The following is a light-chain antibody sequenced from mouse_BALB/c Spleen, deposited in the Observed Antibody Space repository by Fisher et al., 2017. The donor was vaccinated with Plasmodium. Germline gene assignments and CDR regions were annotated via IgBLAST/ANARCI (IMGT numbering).Light chain of an antibody. J-gene: IGKJ2*01. CDR3: QQSNSWPYT. V-gene: IGKV5-45*01. Sequence: DIVITQSTATLSVTPGDRVSFSCRASQSISNYLHWYQQKSHESPRLLINYTSQSISGIPSRFSGSGSGKDFTLSINSVETEDFGMYFCQQSNSWPYTFGGGTKLEIK. CDR1: QSISNY. CDR2: YTS.